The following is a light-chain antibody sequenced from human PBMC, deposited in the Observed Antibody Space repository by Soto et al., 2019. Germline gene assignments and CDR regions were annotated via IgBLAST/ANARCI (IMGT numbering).Light chain of an antibody. J-gene: IGKJ1*01. CDR3: QQYNSYSPWT. CDR1: QSVSRS. Sequence: QLTQSPSSLSASVGDRVIITCRASQSVSRSLAWYQQKPGKAPKLLIYDATSLESGVPSRFSGSGSGTEFTLTISSLQPDDFATYYCQQYNSYSPWTFGQGTKVDIK. V-gene: IGKV1-5*01. CDR2: DAT.